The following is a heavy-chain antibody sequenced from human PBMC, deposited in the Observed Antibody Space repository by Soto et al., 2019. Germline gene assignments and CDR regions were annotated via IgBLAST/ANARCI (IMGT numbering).Heavy chain of an antibody. D-gene: IGHD3-10*01. CDR1: GGSFSDYY. Sequence: SETLSLTCDVYGGSFSDYYWGWIRQPPGKGLEWIGEMNHGGSTSYNPSLKSRVTISVDASKNQFSLKLRSVTVADTAVYYCARVQYYYGSGSYYSYYYAMDVWGQGTTVTVSS. V-gene: IGHV4-34*01. CDR2: MNHGGST. CDR3: ARVQYYYGSGSYYSYYYAMDV. J-gene: IGHJ6*02.